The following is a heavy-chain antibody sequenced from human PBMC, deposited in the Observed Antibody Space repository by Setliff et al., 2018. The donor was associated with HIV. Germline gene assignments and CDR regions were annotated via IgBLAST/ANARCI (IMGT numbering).Heavy chain of an antibody. CDR3: VRGVTRDISGYYRDEYFQH. V-gene: IGHV1-18*01. CDR2: ISPYNGDT. J-gene: IGHJ1*01. CDR1: GYRFNTYG. D-gene: IGHD3-22*01. Sequence: GASVKVSCKASGYRFNTYGISWVRQAPGQGLEWMGWISPYNGDTRFAQSLQGRVTLTTDTSTNTAYMEMRTLRSDDTAVYYCVRGVTRDISGYYRDEYFQHWCQGTPVTVSS.